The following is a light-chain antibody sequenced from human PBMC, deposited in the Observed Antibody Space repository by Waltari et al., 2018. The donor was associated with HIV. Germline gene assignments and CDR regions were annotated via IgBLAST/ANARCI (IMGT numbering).Light chain of an antibody. CDR3: QQYNTSPWT. V-gene: IGKV1-5*03. CDR1: QSIRGW. CDR2: KAS. Sequence: DIQMTQSPSTLSASVGDRVTMSCRASQSIRGWLAWYQQKPGKAPALLIYKASTLQSGVPSRCSGRGAGTEFTLTISSLQPDDFATYYCQQYNTSPWTSGQGTKVDIK. J-gene: IGKJ1*01.